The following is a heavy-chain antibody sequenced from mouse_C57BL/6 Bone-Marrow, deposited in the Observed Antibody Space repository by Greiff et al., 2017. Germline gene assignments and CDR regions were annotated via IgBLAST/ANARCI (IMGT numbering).Heavy chain of an antibody. J-gene: IGHJ1*03. D-gene: IGHD3-2*02. CDR1: GYAFSSYW. CDR3: ARRRGGQLKSSWYFDV. CDR2: IYPGDGDT. V-gene: IGHV1-80*01. Sequence: QVQLQQSGAELVKPGASVKISCKASGYAFSSYWMNWVKQRPGKGLEWIGQIYPGDGDTNYNGKFKGKATLTADKSSSTAYMQLSSLTSEDSAVYFCARRRGGQLKSSWYFDVWGTGTTVTVSS.